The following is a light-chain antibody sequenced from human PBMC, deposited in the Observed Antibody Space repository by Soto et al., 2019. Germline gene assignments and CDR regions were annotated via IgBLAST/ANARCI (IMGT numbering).Light chain of an antibody. V-gene: IGLV7-46*01. J-gene: IGLJ2*01. Sequence: QAVVTQEPSLTVSPGGTVTLTCGSSTGAVTSGHYPYWFQQKPGQAPRTLIYDTSNKHSWTPARFSGSLLGGKAALTLSGAQPEDEAEYYCLVSYSGSHVGFGGGTKLTVL. CDR1: TGAVTSGHY. CDR2: DTS. CDR3: LVSYSGSHVG.